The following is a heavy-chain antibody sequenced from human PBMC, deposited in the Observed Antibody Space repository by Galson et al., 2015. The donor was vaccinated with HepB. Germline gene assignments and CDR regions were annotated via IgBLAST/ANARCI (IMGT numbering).Heavy chain of an antibody. J-gene: IGHJ4*02. D-gene: IGHD3-22*01. CDR1: GFPFSSYS. CDR2: ISGSSASYI. Sequence: SLRLSCAASGFPFSSYSMNWVRQAPGKGLEWVSSISGSSASYIYYADSVKGRFTISRDNAKNSLYLQMNSLRSEDTAVYYCARVADNTAYPLFFFDSWGQGTLATVSS. CDR3: ARVADNTAYPLFFFDS. V-gene: IGHV3-21*01.